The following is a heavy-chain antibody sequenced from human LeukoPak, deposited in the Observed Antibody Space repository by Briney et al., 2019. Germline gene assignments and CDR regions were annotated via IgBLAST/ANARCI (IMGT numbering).Heavy chain of an antibody. CDR2: MNPNSGNT. V-gene: IGHV1-8*02. J-gene: IGHJ4*02. CDR3: ARYSSSSAEDY. Sequence: ASVKVSCKASGHTFTSYDINWVRQATGQGLEWMGWMNPNSGNTAYAQKFQGRVTMTRNTSISTAYMELSSLRSDDTAVYYCARYSSSSAEDYWGQGTLVTVSS. D-gene: IGHD6-6*01. CDR1: GHTFTSYD.